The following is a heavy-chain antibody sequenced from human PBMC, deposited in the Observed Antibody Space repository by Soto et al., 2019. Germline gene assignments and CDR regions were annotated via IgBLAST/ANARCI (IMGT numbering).Heavy chain of an antibody. Sequence: ASVKVSCKASGYTFTSYGISWVRQAPGQGLEWMGWISAYNGNTNYAQKLQGRVTMTTDTSTSTAYMELRSLRSDDTAVYYCARETGPNGYGNYYYGMDVWGQGTTVTVSS. V-gene: IGHV1-18*01. CDR3: ARETGPNGYGNYYYGMDV. D-gene: IGHD5-12*01. CDR2: ISAYNGNT. J-gene: IGHJ6*02. CDR1: GYTFTSYG.